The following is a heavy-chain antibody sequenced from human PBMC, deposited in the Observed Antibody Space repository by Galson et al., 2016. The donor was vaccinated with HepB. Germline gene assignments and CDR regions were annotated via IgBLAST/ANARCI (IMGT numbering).Heavy chain of an antibody. CDR2: ISSYSPYI. V-gene: IGHV3-21*01. CDR3: ARDPGRYQLLYYYAMDV. D-gene: IGHD2-2*01. CDR1: GFTFTSSA. J-gene: IGHJ6*02. Sequence: SLRLSCAASGFTFTSSALHWVRQAPGKGLEWVSSISSYSPYIFYADSVKGRFTISRDNAKNSLYLHMNSPRAEDTAVYYCARDPGRYQLLYYYAMDVWGQGTTVTVSS.